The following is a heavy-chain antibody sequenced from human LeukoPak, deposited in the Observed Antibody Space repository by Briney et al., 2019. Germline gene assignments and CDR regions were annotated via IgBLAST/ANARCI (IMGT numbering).Heavy chain of an antibody. V-gene: IGHV3-30*18. CDR2: FSSDGRST. Sequence: GRSLRLSCAASGFTFSTFNMHWVRQAPGKGLEWMAVFSSDGRSTFYAENVQGRFTLSRDNSKNTLSLQMNSLRAEDTAVYYCAKSYYYHSGSFDYWGQGTLVTVSS. CDR3: AKSYYYHSGSFDY. J-gene: IGHJ4*02. CDR1: GFTFSTFN. D-gene: IGHD3-10*01.